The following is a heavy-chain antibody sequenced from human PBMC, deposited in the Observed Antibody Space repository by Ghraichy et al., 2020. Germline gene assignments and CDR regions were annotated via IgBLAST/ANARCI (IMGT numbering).Heavy chain of an antibody. Sequence: SLNISCTVSGGSISSGSYYWSWIRQPAGRGLEWIGRIYTSGNTNYNPSLSSRVTMSVDTSKNQFSLKLSSVTAADTAVYYCARGLPSPERPTDRHIAFEIWGQGTVVTVSS. D-gene: IGHD1-1*01. V-gene: IGHV4-61*02. CDR3: ARGLPSPERPTDRHIAFEI. J-gene: IGHJ3*02. CDR2: IYTSGNT. CDR1: GGSISSGSYY.